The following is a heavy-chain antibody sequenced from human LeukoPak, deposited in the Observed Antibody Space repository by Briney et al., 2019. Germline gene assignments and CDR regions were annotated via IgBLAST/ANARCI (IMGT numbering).Heavy chain of an antibody. CDR3: ARDPSLDAFDI. CDR1: GFTFSTFT. CDR2: ISSSSSTI. Sequence: GGSLRLSCVVSGFTFSTFTMNWVRQAPGKGLEWVSYISSSSSTIYYADSVKGRFTISRDNAKNSLYLQMNSLRAEDTAVYYCARDPSLDAFDIWGQGTMVTVSS. J-gene: IGHJ3*02. V-gene: IGHV3-48*01. D-gene: IGHD5/OR15-5a*01.